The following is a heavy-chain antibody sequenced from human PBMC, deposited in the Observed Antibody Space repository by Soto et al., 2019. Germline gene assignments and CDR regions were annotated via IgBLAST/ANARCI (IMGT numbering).Heavy chain of an antibody. CDR1: GFTFSGSA. D-gene: IGHD2-2*01. CDR3: TRHQDIVVVPAAPDY. CDR2: IRSKANSYAT. Sequence: PRLSCAASGFTFSGSAMHWVRQASGKGLEWVGRIRSKANSYATAYAASVKGRFTISRDDSKNTAYLQMNSLKTEDTAVYYCTRHQDIVVVPAAPDYWGQGTLVTVSS. V-gene: IGHV3-73*01. J-gene: IGHJ4*02.